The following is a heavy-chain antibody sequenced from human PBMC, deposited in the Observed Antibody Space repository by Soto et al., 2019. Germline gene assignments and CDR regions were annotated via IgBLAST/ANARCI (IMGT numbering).Heavy chain of an antibody. J-gene: IGHJ6*02. D-gene: IGHD3-10*01. CDR3: ARDRGSGSYYPYYYYAMDV. CDR1: GGSINNYY. V-gene: IGHV4-59*01. CDR2: IYNSGST. Sequence: SETLSLTCTVSGGSINNYYWTWIRQPPGKGLEWIGYIYNSGSTNYNPSLKSRVTISVDTSKNQFSLELRSVTAADTAVYFCARDRGSGSYYPYYYYAMDVWGQGTTVT.